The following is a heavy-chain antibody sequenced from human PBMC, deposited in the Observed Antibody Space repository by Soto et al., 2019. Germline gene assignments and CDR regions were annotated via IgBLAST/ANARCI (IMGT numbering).Heavy chain of an antibody. J-gene: IGHJ6*02. V-gene: IGHV3-15*07. CDR3: TTDLPNGVLWLYYYYGMDV. D-gene: IGHD3-10*01. CDR1: GFTFSNAW. Sequence: GGSLRLSCAASGFTFSNAWMNWVRQAPGKGLEWVGRIKSKTDGGTTDYAAPVKGRFTISRDDSKNTLYLQMNSLKTEDTAVYYCTTDLPNGVLWLYYYYGMDVWGQGTTVTVSS. CDR2: IKSKTDGGTT.